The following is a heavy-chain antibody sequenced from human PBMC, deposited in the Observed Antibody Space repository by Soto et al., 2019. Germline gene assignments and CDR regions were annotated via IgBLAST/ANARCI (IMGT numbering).Heavy chain of an antibody. D-gene: IGHD5-12*01. V-gene: IGHV3-21*01. CDR3: ARSNLLSVYVPDF. Sequence: GGSLRLSCAASGFDFRSYTMDWVRQAPGKGLEWVSSISKTISTISYADSLRGRFTISRDNAQNSLYLQMDSLRAEDPAVYYCARSNLLSVYVPDFWGQGTLVTVSS. J-gene: IGHJ4*02. CDR1: GFDFRSYT. CDR2: ISKTISTI.